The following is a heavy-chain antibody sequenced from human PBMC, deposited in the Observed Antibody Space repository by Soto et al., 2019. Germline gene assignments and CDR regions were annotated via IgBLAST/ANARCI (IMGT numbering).Heavy chain of an antibody. CDR1: GGSFSGYY. V-gene: IGHV4-34*01. J-gene: IGHJ3*02. D-gene: IGHD6-19*01. CDR2: INHSRRT. CDR3: AILYSSAPNRAFDI. Sequence: SETLSLTCGVYGGSFSGYYWSWIRQPPGKGLEWIGEINHSRRTNYNPSLKSRVTISVDTSKNQFYLNLNSVTAADTAVYYCAILYSSAPNRAFDIRGQGTMVTVSS.